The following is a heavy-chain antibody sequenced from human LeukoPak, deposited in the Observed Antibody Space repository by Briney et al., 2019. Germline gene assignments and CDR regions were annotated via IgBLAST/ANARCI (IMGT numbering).Heavy chain of an antibody. CDR2: IIPIFGTA. Sequence: SVKVSCKASGGTFSSYAISWVRQAPGQGLEWMGGIIPIFGTANYAQKFQGRVAITADESTSTAYMELSSLRSEDTAVYYCARDLPRDGYNGDYWGQGTLVTVSS. D-gene: IGHD5-24*01. J-gene: IGHJ4*02. CDR3: ARDLPRDGYNGDY. V-gene: IGHV1-69*13. CDR1: GGTFSSYA.